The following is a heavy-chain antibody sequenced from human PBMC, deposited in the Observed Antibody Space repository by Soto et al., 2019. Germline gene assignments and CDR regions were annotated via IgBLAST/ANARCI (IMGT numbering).Heavy chain of an antibody. CDR1: GGSISSGGYY. J-gene: IGHJ3*02. CDR2: IYYSGST. V-gene: IGHV4-31*03. D-gene: IGHD3-22*01. CDR3: ARGWRYYDSSGYYSNDAFDI. Sequence: SETLSLTCTVSGGSISSGGYYWSWIRQHPGKGLEWIGYIYYSGSTYYNPSLKSRVTISVDTSKNQFSLKLSSVTAADTAVYYCARGWRYYDSSGYYSNDAFDIWGQGTMVTVSS.